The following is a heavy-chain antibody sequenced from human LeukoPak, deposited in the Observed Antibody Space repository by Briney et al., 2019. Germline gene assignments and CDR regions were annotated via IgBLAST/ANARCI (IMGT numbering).Heavy chain of an antibody. CDR2: IIPIFGTA. D-gene: IGHD6-6*01. CDR3: ASPRSSSSGQGWFDP. CDR1: GGTFSSYA. J-gene: IGHJ5*02. Sequence: ASVKVSCKASGGTFSSYAISWVRQAPGQGLEWMGGIIPIFGTANYVQKFQGRVTITTDESTSTAYMELSSLRSEDTAVYYCASPRSSSSGQGWFDPWGQGTLVTVSS. V-gene: IGHV1-69*05.